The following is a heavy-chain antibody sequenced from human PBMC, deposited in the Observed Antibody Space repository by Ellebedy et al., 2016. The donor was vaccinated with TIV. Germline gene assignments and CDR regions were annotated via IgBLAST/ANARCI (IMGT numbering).Heavy chain of an antibody. J-gene: IGHJ5*02. CDR1: GFTFSSYD. CDR2: IGTAGDT. Sequence: GESLKISCAASGFTFSSYDMHWVRQATGKGLEWVSAIGTAGDTYYPGSVKGRFTVSRENAKNSLYLQMNSLRAGDTAVYYCARASPWFDPWGQGTLVTVSS. V-gene: IGHV3-13*01. CDR3: ARASPWFDP.